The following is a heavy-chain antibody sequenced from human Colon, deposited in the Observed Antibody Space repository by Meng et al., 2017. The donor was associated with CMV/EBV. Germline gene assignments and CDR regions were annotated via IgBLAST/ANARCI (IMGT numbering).Heavy chain of an antibody. CDR3: ARGPTRNYFDY. CDR2: IFYSGST. CDR1: GGSISSYY. J-gene: IGHJ4*02. D-gene: IGHD1-14*01. V-gene: IGHV4-59*01. Sequence: SETLSLTCTVSGGSISSYYWSWIRQAPGKGLEWIGYIFYSGSTNYNPSLKSRVTISLDTSKNQFSLKLNSVTAADTAVYYCARGPTRNYFDYWGQGTLVTVSS.